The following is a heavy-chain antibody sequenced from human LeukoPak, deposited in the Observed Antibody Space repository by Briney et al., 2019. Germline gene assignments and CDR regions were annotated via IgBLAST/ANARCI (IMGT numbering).Heavy chain of an antibody. CDR3: ARSNYGTYDY. CDR1: GFTFGRHW. CDR2: ITPDGRDR. J-gene: IGHJ4*02. Sequence: GGSLRLSCAASGFTFGRHWMNWVRQAPGKGLEWVASITPDGRDRYCVDSVKGRFTVSRDNAKNSLYLQMISLRGEDTAVYFCARSNYGTYDYWGQGALVTVSS. V-gene: IGHV3-7*01. D-gene: IGHD1-26*01.